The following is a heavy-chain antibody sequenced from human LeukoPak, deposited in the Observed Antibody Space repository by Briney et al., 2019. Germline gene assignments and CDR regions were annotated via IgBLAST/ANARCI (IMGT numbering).Heavy chain of an antibody. D-gene: IGHD3-10*01. CDR1: GFTFSSYG. J-gene: IGHJ3*02. Sequence: SGGSLRLSCAASGFTFSSYGMHWVRRAPGKGLEWVAVIWYDGSNKYYGDSVKGRFTISRDNSRNTLYLQMTSLRAEDTAVYYCARVLWFGEVLKGDAFDIWGQGTMVTVSS. CDR2: IWYDGSNK. V-gene: IGHV3-33*01. CDR3: ARVLWFGEVLKGDAFDI.